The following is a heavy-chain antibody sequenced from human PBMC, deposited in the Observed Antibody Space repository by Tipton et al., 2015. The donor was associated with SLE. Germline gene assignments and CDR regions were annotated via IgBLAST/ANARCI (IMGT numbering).Heavy chain of an antibody. V-gene: IGHV4-30-4*08. J-gene: IGHJ4*02. CDR1: GGSFSGYY. Sequence: TLSLTCAVYGGSFSGYYWSWIRQPPGKGLEWIGYIYYSGSTYYNPSLKSRVTISVDTSKNQFSLKLSSVTAADTAVYYCARADSGSPTANYWGQGTLVTVSS. CDR2: IYYSGST. CDR3: ARADSGSPTANY. D-gene: IGHD1-26*01.